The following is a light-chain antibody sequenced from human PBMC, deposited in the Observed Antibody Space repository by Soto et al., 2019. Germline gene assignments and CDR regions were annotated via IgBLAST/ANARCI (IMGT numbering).Light chain of an antibody. CDR2: GAS. V-gene: IGKV3-20*01. J-gene: IGKJ1*01. CDR1: QSVRSSY. CDR3: QQYGSSPWT. Sequence: EIVLAQSPGTLSLSPGERATLSCRASQSVRSSYLAWYQQRPGQAPRLLIYGASSRATGIPDRFSGSGSGIDFTLTISRLEPEDSAVYYCQQYGSSPWTFGQGTKVEI.